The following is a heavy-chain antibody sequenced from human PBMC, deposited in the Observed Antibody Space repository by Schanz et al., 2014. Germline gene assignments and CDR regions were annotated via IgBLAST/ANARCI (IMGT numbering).Heavy chain of an antibody. Sequence: QVQLVESGGGLVKPGGSLRLSCAASGFTFSDYYMSWIRQAPGKGLEWVSYICSSGNTIYYADSVKGRFTISRDNAKNSLFLQMNRLRAEDTALYYCAIIGVMVAVAGTRADYWGQGTLVTVSS. CDR3: AIIGVMVAVAGTRADY. J-gene: IGHJ4*02. V-gene: IGHV3-11*04. CDR1: GFTFSDYY. CDR2: ICSSGNTI. D-gene: IGHD6-19*01.